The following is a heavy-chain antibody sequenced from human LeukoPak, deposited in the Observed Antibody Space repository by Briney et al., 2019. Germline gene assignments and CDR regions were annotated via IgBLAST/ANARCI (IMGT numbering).Heavy chain of an antibody. CDR2: IYYSGST. CDR3: ARGPAPWYFDL. J-gene: IGHJ2*01. D-gene: IGHD2-2*01. CDR1: GPSISNYY. V-gene: IGHV4-59*01. Sequence: KPSETLSLTCTVSGPSISNYYWSSIRQPPGKGLEWIGYIYYSGSTSYNPSLKSRVTISVDTSKNQFSLKLNSVTAADTAVYYCARGPAPWYFDLWGRGTLVTVSS.